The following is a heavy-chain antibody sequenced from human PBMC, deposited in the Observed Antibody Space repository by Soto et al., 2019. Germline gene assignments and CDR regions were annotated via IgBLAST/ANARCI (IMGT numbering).Heavy chain of an antibody. CDR1: GFTFSSYA. J-gene: IGHJ6*02. Sequence: GGSLRLSCAGSGFTFSSYAMSWVRQVPGKGLEWVSAISGSGDTTFYADSVKGRFTISSDNSKNTLYLQMNSLTTEDTATYYCAKDKESSSWANYYYSMDVWGQGTTVTVS. V-gene: IGHV3-23*01. D-gene: IGHD6-13*01. CDR2: ISGSGDTT. CDR3: AKDKESSSWANYYYSMDV.